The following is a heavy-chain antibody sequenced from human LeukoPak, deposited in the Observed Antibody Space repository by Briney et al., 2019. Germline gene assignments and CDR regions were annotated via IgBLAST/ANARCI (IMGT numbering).Heavy chain of an antibody. D-gene: IGHD6-6*01. CDR1: GGTLSSYA. Sequence: SVKVSCKASGGTLSSYAISWVRQAPGQGLEWMGRIIPIFGTANYAQKFQGRVTITTDESASTAYMELSSLRSEDTAVYYCASASIAARPGPLFDYWGQGTLVTVSS. V-gene: IGHV1-69*05. J-gene: IGHJ4*02. CDR3: ASASIAARPGPLFDY. CDR2: IIPIFGTA.